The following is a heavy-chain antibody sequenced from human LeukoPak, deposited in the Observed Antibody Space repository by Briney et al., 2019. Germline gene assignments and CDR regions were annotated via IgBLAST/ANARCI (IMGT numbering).Heavy chain of an antibody. CDR1: GYSISSGYY. J-gene: IGHJ4*02. CDR3: ARGSVELLVDY. CDR2: IYHSGST. V-gene: IGHV4-38-2*02. D-gene: IGHD5-24*01. Sequence: SETLSLTCTVSGYSISSGYYWGWIRQPPGKGLEWIGSIYHSGSTYYNPSLKSRVTISVDTSKNQFSLKLSSVTAADTAVYYCARGSVELLVDYWGQGTMVTVSS.